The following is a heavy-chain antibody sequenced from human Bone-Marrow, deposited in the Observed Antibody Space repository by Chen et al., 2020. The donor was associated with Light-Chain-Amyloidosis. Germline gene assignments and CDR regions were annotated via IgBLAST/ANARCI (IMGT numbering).Heavy chain of an antibody. CDR1: GGTFNSYG. V-gene: IGHV1-69*01. CDR2: IIPMFGRA. J-gene: IGHJ5*02. Sequence: QVQLVQSGAEVKKPGSSVKVSCRASGGTFNSYGVSWIRQAPGQGLEWTGWIIPMFGRAHYAQKFQGRVTMTADESTNTAYMELSRLGSEDTAVYYCARDETPIFGVVTYNWFDPWGQGTLVTVSS. CDR3: ARDETPIFGVVTYNWFDP. D-gene: IGHD3-3*01.